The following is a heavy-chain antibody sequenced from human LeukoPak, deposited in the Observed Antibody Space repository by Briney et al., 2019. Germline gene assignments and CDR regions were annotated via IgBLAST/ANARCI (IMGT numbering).Heavy chain of an antibody. J-gene: IGHJ4*02. CDR2: MNPNSGNT. CDR1: GYTFTSYD. Sequence: GASVKVSCEASGYTFTSYDINWVRQATGQGLEWVGWMNPNSGNTGYAQKFQGRVTMTRNTSISTAYMVLSSLRSEDTAVYYCARSYCSGGSCYAYYWGQGTLVTVSS. D-gene: IGHD2-15*01. V-gene: IGHV1-8*01. CDR3: ARSYCSGGSCYAYY.